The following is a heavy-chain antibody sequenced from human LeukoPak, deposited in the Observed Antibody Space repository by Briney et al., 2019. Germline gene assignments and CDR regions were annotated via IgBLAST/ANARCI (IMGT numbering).Heavy chain of an antibody. CDR1: GFTFSSYS. CDR2: ISSNSNYI. CDR3: VRGHVAVAAHDDAFDI. V-gene: IGHV3-21*01. D-gene: IGHD6-19*01. J-gene: IGHJ3*02. Sequence: GGSLRLSCAASGFTFSSYSMNWVRQAPGKGLEWVSSISSNSNYIYYADSVKGRFTISRDNAKNSLYLQMNSLRAEDTAVYYCVRGHVAVAAHDDAFDIWGQGTMVTVSS.